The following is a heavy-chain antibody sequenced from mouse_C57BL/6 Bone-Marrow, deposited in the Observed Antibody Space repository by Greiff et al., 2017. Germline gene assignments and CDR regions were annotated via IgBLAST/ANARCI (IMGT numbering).Heavy chain of an antibody. V-gene: IGHV2-4*01. CDR2: IWSGGST. D-gene: IGHD2-4*01. Sequence: QVHVKQSGPGLVQPSQSLSITCTVSGFSLTSYGVHWVRQPPGKGLEWLGVIWSGGSTDYNAAFISRLSISKDNSKSQVFFKMNSLQAADTAIYYCAKRYDYDGYAMDYWGQGTSVTVSS. CDR3: AKRYDYDGYAMDY. J-gene: IGHJ4*01. CDR1: GFSLTSYG.